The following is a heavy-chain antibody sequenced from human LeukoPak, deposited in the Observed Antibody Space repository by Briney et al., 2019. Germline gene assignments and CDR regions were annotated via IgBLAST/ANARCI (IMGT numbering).Heavy chain of an antibody. CDR2: INPSGGST. J-gene: IGHJ5*02. V-gene: IGHV1-46*01. D-gene: IGHD1-14*01. CDR3: ARDITGHNWFDP. Sequence: ASVKVSCKASGYTFTRYYMHWVRQAPGQGLEWMGIINPSGGSTSNTQKFQGRVTMTSDMSTSTVYMELSSLRSEDTAVYYCARDITGHNWFDPWGQGTLVTVSS. CDR1: GYTFTRYY.